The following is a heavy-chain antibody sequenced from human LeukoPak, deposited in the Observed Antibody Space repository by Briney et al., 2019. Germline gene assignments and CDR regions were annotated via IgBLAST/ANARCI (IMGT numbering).Heavy chain of an antibody. D-gene: IGHD3-10*01. V-gene: IGHV4-34*01. CDR2: INHSGST. J-gene: IGHJ5*02. CDR3: ARGSRSGRHWFDP. CDR1: GGSFSGYY. Sequence: SETLSLTCAVYGGSFSGYYWSWIRQPPGKGLEWIGEINHSGSTNYNPSLKSRVTISVDTSKNQFSLKLSSVTAADTAVYYCARGSRSGRHWFDPWGQGTLVTVSS.